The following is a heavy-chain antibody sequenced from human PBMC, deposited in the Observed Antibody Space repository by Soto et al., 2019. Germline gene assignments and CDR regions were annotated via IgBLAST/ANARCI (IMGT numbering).Heavy chain of an antibody. CDR3: ARARGYSYGDDY. CDR2: IIPILGIA. CDR1: GGTFSSYT. D-gene: IGHD5-18*01. J-gene: IGHJ4*02. Sequence: SVKVSCKASGGTFSSYTISWVRQAPGQGLEWMGRIIPILGIANYAQKFQGRVTITADKSTSTAYMELSSLRSEDTAVYYCARARGYSYGDDYWGQGTLVTVSS. V-gene: IGHV1-69*02.